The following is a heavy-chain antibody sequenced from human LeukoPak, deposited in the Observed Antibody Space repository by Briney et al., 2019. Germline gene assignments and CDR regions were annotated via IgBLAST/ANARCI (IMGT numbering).Heavy chain of an antibody. CDR3: ARHRGVRGTGGGTFDY. CDR1: GGSISNYY. Sequence: SETLSLTCTVSGGSISNYYWSWIRQPPGKGLEWIGYIYYSGSTNYNPSLKSRVTISVDTSKNQFSLKLSSVTAADTAVYYCARHRGVRGTGGGTFDYWGQGTLVTVSS. J-gene: IGHJ4*02. D-gene: IGHD3-10*01. V-gene: IGHV4-59*08. CDR2: IYYSGST.